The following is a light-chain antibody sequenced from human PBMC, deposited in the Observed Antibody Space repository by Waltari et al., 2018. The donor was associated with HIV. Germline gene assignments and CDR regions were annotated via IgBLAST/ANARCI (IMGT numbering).Light chain of an antibody. CDR1: QSISGN. CDR2: GAS. Sequence: EIVMTQSPATLYVSPGERATLSCRASQSISGNLAWYQQRRGQAPRLLIYGASTRASGIPARFSGSGSGPDFSLTISSLQSEDSALYYCQQYNHWPRTFGQGTKLEI. J-gene: IGKJ1*01. V-gene: IGKV3-15*01. CDR3: QQYNHWPRT.